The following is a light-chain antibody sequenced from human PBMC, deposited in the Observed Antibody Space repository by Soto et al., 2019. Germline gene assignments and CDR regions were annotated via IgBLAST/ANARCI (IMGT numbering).Light chain of an antibody. V-gene: IGKV3-20*01. CDR1: QSVSSY. CDR3: QQYGSSPPIT. CDR2: GAS. Sequence: IVLTQPPGTLSLSPWERATLSCRASQSVSSYLAWYQQKPGQAPRLLIYGASSRATGIPDRFSGSGSGTDLTLTISRLEPEDFAVYYCQQYGSSPPITFGQGTRLEIK. J-gene: IGKJ5*01.